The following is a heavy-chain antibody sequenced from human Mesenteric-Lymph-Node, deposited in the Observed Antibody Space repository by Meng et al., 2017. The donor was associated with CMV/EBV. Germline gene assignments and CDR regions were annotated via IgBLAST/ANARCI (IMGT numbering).Heavy chain of an antibody. CDR1: GFAFSNYW. CDR3: AKDISRMRPALRTTGIDV. J-gene: IGHJ6*02. V-gene: IGHV3-74*01. CDR2: IYSDGSRT. Sequence: GGSLRPSCATSGFAFSNYWMHWVRQAPGKGLVWVSRIYSDGSRTTYADSVKGRFTISRDNVENTMYLQMNSLRGEDTALYYCAKDISRMRPALRTTGIDVWGQGTTVTVSS. D-gene: IGHD1-1*01.